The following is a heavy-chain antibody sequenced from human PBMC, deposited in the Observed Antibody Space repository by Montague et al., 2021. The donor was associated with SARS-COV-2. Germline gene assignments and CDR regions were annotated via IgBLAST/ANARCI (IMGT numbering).Heavy chain of an antibody. V-gene: IGHV4-59*01. CDR3: AREWNGVDF. CDR1: GGSISTYK. Sequence: SETLSLTCTVSGGSISTYKWNWIRQPPGKGLEWIGYIYNSGSTTYNPSLKSRVTISVDTSMNQFSLELSSVTAADTAMYYCAREWNGVDFWGQGTLVTVSS. J-gene: IGHJ3*01. CDR2: IYNSGST. D-gene: IGHD1-1*01.